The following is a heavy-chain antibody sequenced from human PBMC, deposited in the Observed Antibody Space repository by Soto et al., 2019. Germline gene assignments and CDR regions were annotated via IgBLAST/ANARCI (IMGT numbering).Heavy chain of an antibody. CDR3: AKDDCSSTSCPNDY. V-gene: IGHV3-23*01. CDR2: ISGSGGST. D-gene: IGHD2-2*01. J-gene: IGHJ4*02. Sequence: GGSLRLSCAASGFTFSSYAMSWVRQAPGKGLEWVSAISGSGGSTYYADSVKGRFTISRDNSKNTLYLQMNSLRAEDTAVYYCAKDDCSSTSCPNDYWGQGTLVTVSS. CDR1: GFTFSSYA.